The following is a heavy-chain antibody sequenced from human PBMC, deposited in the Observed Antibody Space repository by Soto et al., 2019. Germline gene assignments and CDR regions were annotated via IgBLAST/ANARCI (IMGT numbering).Heavy chain of an antibody. CDR2: VNGGGSCT. D-gene: IGHD4-17*01. J-gene: IGHJ3*02. V-gene: IGHV3-23*01. CDR1: GFTFSSYA. Sequence: HPGGSLRLSCAASGFTFSSYAMSWVRQAPGKGLEWVSAVNGGGSCTYYADSVKGRFTISRDNSKNTLYLQMSSLRVEDTATYYCAKDPNGDYIGAFDNWGQGTMVTVS. CDR3: AKDPNGDYIGAFDN.